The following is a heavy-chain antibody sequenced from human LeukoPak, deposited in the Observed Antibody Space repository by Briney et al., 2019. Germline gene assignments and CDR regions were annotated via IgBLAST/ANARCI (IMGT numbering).Heavy chain of an antibody. CDR3: ARPRYSSSWYLMTAFDI. J-gene: IGHJ3*02. CDR2: IYYSGST. CDR1: GGSISSYY. Sequence: PSETLSLTCTVSGGSISSYYWSWIRQPPGKGLEWIGYIYYSGSTNYNPSLKSRVTISVDTSKNQFSLKLSSVTAADTAVYYCARPRYSSSWYLMTAFDIWGQGTMVTVSS. D-gene: IGHD6-13*01. V-gene: IGHV4-59*01.